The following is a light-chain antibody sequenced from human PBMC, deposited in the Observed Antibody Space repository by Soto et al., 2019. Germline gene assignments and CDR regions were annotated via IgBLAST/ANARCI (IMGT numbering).Light chain of an antibody. CDR1: QSVSSSY. CDR2: GAS. Sequence: EIVLTQSPGTLSLSPGERATLSCRASQSVSSSYLAWYQQKPGQAPRLLIYGASSRATAIPDRFSGSGSGTDFTLTISRLEPEDFAVYYCPQYGSSPPWTFGQGTKVDIK. CDR3: PQYGSSPPWT. V-gene: IGKV3-20*01. J-gene: IGKJ1*01.